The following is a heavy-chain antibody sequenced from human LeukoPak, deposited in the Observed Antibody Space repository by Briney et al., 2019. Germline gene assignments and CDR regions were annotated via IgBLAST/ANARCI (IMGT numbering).Heavy chain of an antibody. CDR2: IIPIFGTA. CDR1: GGTFSSYA. Sequence: GASVKVSCKASGGTFSSYAISWVRQAPGQGLEWMGGIIPIFGTANYAQKFQGRVTITTDVSTSTAYMELSSLRSEDTAVYYCARSARGSYYYYMDVWGKGTTVTVSS. D-gene: IGHD3-16*01. V-gene: IGHV1-69*05. J-gene: IGHJ6*03. CDR3: ARSARGSYYYYMDV.